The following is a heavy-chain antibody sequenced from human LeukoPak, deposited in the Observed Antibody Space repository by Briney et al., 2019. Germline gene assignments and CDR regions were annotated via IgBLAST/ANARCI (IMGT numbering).Heavy chain of an antibody. J-gene: IGHJ6*02. CDR2: IYYSGST. CDR3: ARDRGIDYYYYGMDV. Sequence: SETLSLTCTVSGGSISSYYWSWIRQPPGKGLEWIGYIYYSGSTNYSPSLKSRVTISVDTSKNQFSLKVSSVTAADTAVCYCARDRGIDYYYYGMDVWGQGTTVTVSS. CDR1: GGSISSYY. D-gene: IGHD3-10*01. V-gene: IGHV4-59*01.